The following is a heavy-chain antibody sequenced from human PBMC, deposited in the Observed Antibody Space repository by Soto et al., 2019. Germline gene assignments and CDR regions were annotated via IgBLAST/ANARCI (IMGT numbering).Heavy chain of an antibody. V-gene: IGHV4-59*01. Sequence: PSETLSLTCTVSGGSISSYYWSWIRQPPGKGLEWIGYIYYSGSTNYNPSLKSRVTISVDTSKNQFSLKLSSVTAADTAVYYCARGGGYSGYEPPANYVYWGQGTLVTVSS. CDR3: ARGGGYSGYEPPANYVY. J-gene: IGHJ4*02. CDR2: IYYSGST. CDR1: GGSISSYY. D-gene: IGHD5-12*01.